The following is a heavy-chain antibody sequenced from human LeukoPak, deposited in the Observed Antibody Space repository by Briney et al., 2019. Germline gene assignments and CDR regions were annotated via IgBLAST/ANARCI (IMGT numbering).Heavy chain of an antibody. Sequence: SETLSLTCNVSGGSISSSSYNWGWIRQPPGKPLEWIGSAYYSGGTYYNPSLKSRVTISVDTSKNQFSLILNSVAAADTAVYYCARHVAYYDSSGYYPGYWGQGTLVTVSS. CDR1: GGSISSSSYN. CDR2: AYYSGGT. CDR3: ARHVAYYDSSGYYPGY. V-gene: IGHV4-39*01. D-gene: IGHD3-22*01. J-gene: IGHJ4*02.